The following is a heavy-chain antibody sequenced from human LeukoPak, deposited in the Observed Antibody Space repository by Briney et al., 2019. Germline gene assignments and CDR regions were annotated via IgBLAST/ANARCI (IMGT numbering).Heavy chain of an antibody. V-gene: IGHV4-38-2*02. Sequence: SETLSLTCNVSGYSISSGYYWSWIRQSPGKGLEWIGSIYHSGSTYYNPSLKSRVTMSVATSKKQFSLNLSPVTAAATAVYYCATTPREYSSTWYYFDYWGQGILVTVSS. CDR1: GYSISSGYY. CDR3: ATTPREYSSTWYYFDY. CDR2: IYHSGST. J-gene: IGHJ4*02. D-gene: IGHD6-13*01.